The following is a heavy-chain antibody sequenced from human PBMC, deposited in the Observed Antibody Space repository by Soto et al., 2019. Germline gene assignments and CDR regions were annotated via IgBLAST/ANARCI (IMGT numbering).Heavy chain of an antibody. CDR3: ASYYDREYSGYDHYYYYGMDV. J-gene: IGHJ6*02. CDR2: ISAYNGNT. D-gene: IGHD5-12*01. Sequence: QVQLVQSGAEVKKPGASVKVSCKASGYTFTSYGISWVRQAPGQGLEWMGWISAYNGNTNYAQKLQGRVTMTTDTSTSTAYMELRSLRSDDTAVYYCASYYDREYSGYDHYYYYGMDVWGQGTTVTVSS. CDR1: GYTFTSYG. V-gene: IGHV1-18*01.